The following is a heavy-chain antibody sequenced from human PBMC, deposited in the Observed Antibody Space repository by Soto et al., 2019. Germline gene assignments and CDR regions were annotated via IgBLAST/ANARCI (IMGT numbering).Heavy chain of an antibody. CDR1: GGSISSSSYY. D-gene: IGHD3-3*01. J-gene: IGHJ4*02. CDR3: ARRFQADWSGYDY. CDR2: IYYSGST. V-gene: IGHV4-39*01. Sequence: SETLSLTCTVSGGSISSSSYYWGWIRQPPGKGLEWIGSIYYSGSTYYNPSLKSRVTITVDTSKNQFSLKLTAVTAADTAVYYCARRFQADWSGYDYWGQGTLVTVSS.